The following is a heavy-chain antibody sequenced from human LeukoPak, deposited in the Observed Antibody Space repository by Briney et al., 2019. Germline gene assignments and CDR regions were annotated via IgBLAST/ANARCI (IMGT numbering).Heavy chain of an antibody. J-gene: IGHJ4*02. CDR1: GYTFTNYA. CDR3: ARIGYSGAWYESHLDY. D-gene: IGHD6-19*01. V-gene: IGHV1-18*01. Sequence: ASVKVSCKASGYTFTNYAITWVRQAPGQGLEWMGWISAYNGNINYARKLRDRVSMTLDTSTSTGYMELRSLTSDDTAVYFCARIGYSGAWYESHLDYWGQGTLVSVSS. CDR2: ISAYNGNI.